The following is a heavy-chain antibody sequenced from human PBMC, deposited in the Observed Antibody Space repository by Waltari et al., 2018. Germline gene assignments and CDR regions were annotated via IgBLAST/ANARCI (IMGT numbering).Heavy chain of an antibody. V-gene: IGHV1-69*14. CDR1: VGTFSSCA. J-gene: IGHJ6*03. CDR3: ARVYYSVTDYYSYYMDV. CDR2: IIPIFGTA. Sequence: QVQLVQSGAEVKKPGSSVTVSCKAYVGTFSSCASSWVRQAPVQGLEWMGGIIPIFGTANYAQKFQGRVTITADKSTSTAYMELRSLRSEYTAVYYCARVYYSVTDYYSYYMDVWGNGTTVTVSS. D-gene: IGHD2-8*01.